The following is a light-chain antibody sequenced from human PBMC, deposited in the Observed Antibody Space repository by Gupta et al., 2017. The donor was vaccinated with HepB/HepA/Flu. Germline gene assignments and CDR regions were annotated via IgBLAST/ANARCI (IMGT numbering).Light chain of an antibody. CDR1: QSISTL. CDR2: GAA. V-gene: IGKV1-5*03. J-gene: IGKJ1*01. CDR3: QEYSGSSWT. Sequence: DIQLTQSPSTLSASVGDSVTITCRASQSISTLLAWFQQKPGRAPNLLVYGAATLERGSPSRFSRSGSGTDVTLSISGLQPDDFATEYCQEYSGSSWTFGQGTKVEI.